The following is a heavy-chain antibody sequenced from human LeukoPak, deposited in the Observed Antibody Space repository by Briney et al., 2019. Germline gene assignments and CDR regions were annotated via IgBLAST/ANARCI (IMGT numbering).Heavy chain of an antibody. CDR1: GGSISSSSYY. CDR3: ARDWGARAGYNWFDP. CDR2: IYYSGST. V-gene: IGHV4-39*02. J-gene: IGHJ5*02. D-gene: IGHD6-19*01. Sequence: KTSETLSLTCTVSGGSISSSSYYWGWIRQPPGKGLEWIGSIYYSGSTYYNPSLKSRVTISVDTSKNQFSLKLSSVTAADTAVYYCARDWGARAGYNWFDPWGQGTLVTVSS.